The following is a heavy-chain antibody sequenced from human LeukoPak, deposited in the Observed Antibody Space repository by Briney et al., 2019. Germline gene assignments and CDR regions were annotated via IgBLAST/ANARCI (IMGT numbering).Heavy chain of an antibody. CDR1: XFTFTTYG. J-gene: IGHJ4*02. CDR3: ARDWKTNSFDY. D-gene: IGHD1-1*01. CDR2: IYYDGSNI. Sequence: GGSLRLSCAASXFTFTTYGMHWVRQAPGKGLEWVAFIYYDGSNIYYADYVKGRFTISRNISKNTLYLQMDSLRAEDTAIYYCARDWKTNSFDYWGQGTLVTVSS. V-gene: IGHV3-33*01.